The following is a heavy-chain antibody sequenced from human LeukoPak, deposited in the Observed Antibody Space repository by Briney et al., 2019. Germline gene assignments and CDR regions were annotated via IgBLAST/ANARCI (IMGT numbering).Heavy chain of an antibody. CDR1: GFTFDDYG. CDR3: MTDDS. J-gene: IGHJ4*02. Sequence: EGSLRLSCIASGFTFDDYGMSWVRQVPGKGLEWVSGINWNGDERGYADSVKGRFTISRDNARKSLYLQMNSLRAEDTAFYYCMTDDSWGQGTLVTVSS. CDR2: INWNGDER. V-gene: IGHV3-20*04.